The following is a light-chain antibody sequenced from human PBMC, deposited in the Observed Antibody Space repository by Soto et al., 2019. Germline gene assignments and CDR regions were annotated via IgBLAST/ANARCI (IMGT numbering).Light chain of an antibody. V-gene: IGLV1-40*01. J-gene: IGLJ1*01. CDR3: QSFDRTLSAYV. Sequence: QSVLTQPPSVSGAPGQRVVISCTGSSSNIGAVYDVHWYQQLPGAAPKLLIYGNTNRPSGVPDRFSGSKSGTSASLAITGLQADDEADYYCQSFDRTLSAYVFGPGTKLTVL. CDR1: SSNIGAVYD. CDR2: GNT.